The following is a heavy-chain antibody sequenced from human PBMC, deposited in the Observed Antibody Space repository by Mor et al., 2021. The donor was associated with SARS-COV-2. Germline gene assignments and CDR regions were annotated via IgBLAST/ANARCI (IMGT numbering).Heavy chain of an antibody. D-gene: IGHD4-17*01. CDR3: ARSYGDYVRAFDI. V-gene: IGHV3-48*01. Sequence: TISRDNPENSLYLQMNSLRAEDTAIYYCARSYGDYVRAFDIWGQGTMVTVSS. J-gene: IGHJ3*02.